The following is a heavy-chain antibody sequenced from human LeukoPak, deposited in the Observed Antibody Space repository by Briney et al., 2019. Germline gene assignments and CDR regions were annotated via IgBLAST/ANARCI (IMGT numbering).Heavy chain of an antibody. Sequence: GTSLRLPCAASGFTFTSYGLHWVRRPPGKGLEWVAVVYSDGSNKYYADSVRGRFTISRDNSKNTASLQMNSLRAEDTAMYYCARDWAGGASGFVDYWGQGTPVMVSS. V-gene: IGHV3-33*01. J-gene: IGHJ4*02. CDR1: GFTFTSYG. D-gene: IGHD4/OR15-4a*01. CDR3: ARDWAGGASGFVDY. CDR2: VYSDGSNK.